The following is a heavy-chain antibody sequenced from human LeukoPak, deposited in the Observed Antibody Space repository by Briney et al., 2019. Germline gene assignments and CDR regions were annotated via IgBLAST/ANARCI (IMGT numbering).Heavy chain of an antibody. CDR3: ARERTGDPEFDY. Sequence: GGSLRLSCAASGFTCSSYWMSWVRQAPGKGLEWVANIKQDGSEKYYVDSVKGRFTISRDNAKNSLYLQMNSLRAEDTAVYYCARERTGDPEFDYWGQGTLVTVSS. V-gene: IGHV3-7*03. D-gene: IGHD7-27*01. J-gene: IGHJ4*02. CDR1: GFTCSSYW. CDR2: IKQDGSEK.